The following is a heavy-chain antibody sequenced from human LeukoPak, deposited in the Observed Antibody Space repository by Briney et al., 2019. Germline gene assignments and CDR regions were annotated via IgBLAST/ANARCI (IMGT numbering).Heavy chain of an antibody. CDR3: ARKGCSSTSCYRVNGMDV. CDR1: GVTVGSNY. J-gene: IGHJ6*02. Sequence: GGSLRLSCAASGVTVGSNYMSWVRQAPGKGLEWVSSISSSSSYIYYADSVKGRFTISRDNAKNSLYLQMNSLRAEDTAVYYCARKGCSSTSCYRVNGMDVWGQGTTVTVSS. D-gene: IGHD2-2*01. V-gene: IGHV3-21*01. CDR2: ISSSSSYI.